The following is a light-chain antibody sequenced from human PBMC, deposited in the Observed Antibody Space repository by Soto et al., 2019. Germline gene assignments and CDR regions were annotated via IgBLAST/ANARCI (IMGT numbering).Light chain of an antibody. CDR3: QQFDSSAIT. V-gene: IGKV3-20*01. Sequence: EIVLTQSPGTLSLSPRERATLSCRASQSVSSNYLAWYQHKPGQAPRLLIYGASSRATGIPDRFSGSGSGTDFTLTISRLEPGDFAVYYCQQFDSSAITFGQGTRLEIK. CDR1: QSVSSNY. CDR2: GAS. J-gene: IGKJ5*01.